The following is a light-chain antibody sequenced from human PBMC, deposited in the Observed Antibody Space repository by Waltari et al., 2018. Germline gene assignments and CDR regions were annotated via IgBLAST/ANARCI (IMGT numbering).Light chain of an antibody. CDR3: YQHSSGYS. V-gene: IGKV3-11*01. Sequence: LTQSPVTLSLSPGESATLSCRASQSVSSYLAWYQQKPGQAPRFLIHSASSRATGIPDRFSGSGSGTEFTLTISSLEPEDVGVYHCYQHSSGYSFGQGTKVEIK. J-gene: IGKJ2*03. CDR1: QSVSSY. CDR2: SAS.